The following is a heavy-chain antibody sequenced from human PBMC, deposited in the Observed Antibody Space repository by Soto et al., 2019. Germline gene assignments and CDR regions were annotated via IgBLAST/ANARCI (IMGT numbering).Heavy chain of an antibody. D-gene: IGHD6-6*01. Sequence: SETLSLTCTVSGGSISSGDYYWSWIRQPPGKGLEWIGYIYYSGSTYYNPSLKSRVTISVDTSKNQFSLKLSSVTAADTALYYCARELGFIAAASNYYGMDVCGQGSTVTVSS. CDR3: ARELGFIAAASNYYGMDV. CDR2: IYYSGST. J-gene: IGHJ6*02. CDR1: GGSISSGDYY. V-gene: IGHV4-30-4*01.